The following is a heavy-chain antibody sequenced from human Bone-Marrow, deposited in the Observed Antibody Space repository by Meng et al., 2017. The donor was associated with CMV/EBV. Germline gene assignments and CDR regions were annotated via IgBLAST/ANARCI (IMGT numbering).Heavy chain of an antibody. CDR3: ARDTYDSSDNYRPFDF. V-gene: IGHV3-48*04. Sequence: GESLKISCAASEFSFSSCSMNWVRQAPGKGLEWVSYISSSGSTIHYANSVKGRFTISRDNAKNSLYLQMNSLRAEDTAVYYCARDTYDSSDNYRPFDFWGQGTLVTVSS. CDR1: EFSFSSCS. J-gene: IGHJ4*02. D-gene: IGHD3-22*01. CDR2: ISSSGSTI.